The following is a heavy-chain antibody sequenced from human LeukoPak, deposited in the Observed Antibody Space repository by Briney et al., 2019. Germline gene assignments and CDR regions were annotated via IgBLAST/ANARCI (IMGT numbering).Heavy chain of an antibody. V-gene: IGHV4-59*01. CDR3: ARGFSGSCYAALDY. D-gene: IGHD2-15*01. J-gene: IGHJ4*02. Sequence: SETLSLTCTVSGGSISNYYWSWIRQPPGKGLEWIGYIYYSGSSTYNPSLKSRVTFSLDTSKNRFSLNLSSMTAADTAVYYCARGFSGSCYAALDYWGQGTLVTVSS. CDR1: GGSISNYY. CDR2: IYYSGSS.